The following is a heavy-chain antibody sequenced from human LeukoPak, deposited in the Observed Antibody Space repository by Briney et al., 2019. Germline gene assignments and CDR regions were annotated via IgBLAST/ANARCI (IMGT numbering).Heavy chain of an antibody. V-gene: IGHV4-59*08. CDR3: ARGDYDSSGSSYAFDI. CDR1: GGSISSYY. CDR2: ISYSGST. D-gene: IGHD3-22*01. J-gene: IGHJ3*02. Sequence: SETLSLTCTVSGGSISSYYWSWVRQPPGKGLEWIGYISYSGSTKYNPSLKSRVTISVRTSKNHFSLKLSSVTAADTAVYYCARGDYDSSGSSYAFDIWGQGTMVTVSS.